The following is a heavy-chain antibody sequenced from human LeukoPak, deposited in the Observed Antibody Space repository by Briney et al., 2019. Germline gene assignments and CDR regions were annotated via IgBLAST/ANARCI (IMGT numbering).Heavy chain of an antibody. V-gene: IGHV3-53*01. CDR3: ARGYDSSGYYYIGYYYYGMDV. CDR1: GFTFSSSR. D-gene: IGHD3-22*01. CDR2: IYSGGST. Sequence: GGSLRLSCAASGFTFSSSRMLWVRQTPGKGLEWVSVIYSGGSTYYADSVKGRFTISRDNSKNTLYLQMNSLRAEDTAVYYCARGYDSSGYYYIGYYYYGMDVWGQGTTVTVSS. J-gene: IGHJ6*02.